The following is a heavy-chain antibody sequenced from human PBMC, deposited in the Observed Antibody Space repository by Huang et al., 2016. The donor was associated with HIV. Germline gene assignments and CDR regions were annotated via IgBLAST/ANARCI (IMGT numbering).Heavy chain of an antibody. D-gene: IGHD2-15*01. Sequence: EEHLVESGGGLVQPGGSLRLSCEASGFKFSNYWMQWVRQAHGKGLMWVSRIKIAGRTTDYADSVKGRFTISRDNAKNTLYLQMSSLTAEDTAIYYCARAGGFEIWGQGTVVTVSS. V-gene: IGHV3-74*01. CDR1: GFKFSNYW. CDR2: IKIAGRTT. CDR3: ARAGGFEI. J-gene: IGHJ3*02.